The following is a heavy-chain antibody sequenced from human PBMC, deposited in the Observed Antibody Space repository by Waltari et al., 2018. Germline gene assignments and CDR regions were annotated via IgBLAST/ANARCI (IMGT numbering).Heavy chain of an antibody. CDR1: GFTFSSYS. Sequence: EVQLVESGGGLVKPGGSLRLSCAASGFTFSSYSMNWVRQAPGKGLEWVSSISSSSSYIYYADSVKVRFTISRDNAKNSLYLQMNSLRAEDTAVYYCAREMGSDRGNWNDAFDIWGQGTMVTVSS. CDR2: ISSSSSYI. CDR3: AREMGSDRGNWNDAFDI. V-gene: IGHV3-21*01. D-gene: IGHD1-1*01. J-gene: IGHJ3*02.